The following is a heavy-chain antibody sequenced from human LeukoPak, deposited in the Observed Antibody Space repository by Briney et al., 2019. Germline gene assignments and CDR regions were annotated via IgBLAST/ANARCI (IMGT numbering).Heavy chain of an antibody. CDR2: IIPIRGRA. J-gene: IGHJ6*02. D-gene: IGHD6-13*01. CDR3: ARDSSSWYDSGYYYGMDV. Sequence: GAAVKVSCKASGGTFSSYAISWGRQAPGQGLEWMGRIIPIRGRANYAQKVQGRVTITADNTTRTAYMDLRSLRSEDTAVYYCARDSSSWYDSGYYYGMDVWGQGTTVTVSS. CDR1: GGTFSSYA. V-gene: IGHV1-69*04.